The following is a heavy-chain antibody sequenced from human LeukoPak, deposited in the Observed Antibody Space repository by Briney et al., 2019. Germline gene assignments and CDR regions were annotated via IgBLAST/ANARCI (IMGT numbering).Heavy chain of an antibody. D-gene: IGHD4-17*01. V-gene: IGHV4-31*03. CDR2: MYYSGST. CDR1: GGSIRSAGYY. Sequence: PSETLSLTCTVSGGSIRSAGYYWSWIRQHPGKGLEWIGYMYYSGSTYYNPSLKSRLNISVDTSKNQFSLKLSSVTAADTAVYYCARDPGDNGDYVKSHAFDIWGQGTMVTVSS. CDR3: ARDPGDNGDYVKSHAFDI. J-gene: IGHJ3*02.